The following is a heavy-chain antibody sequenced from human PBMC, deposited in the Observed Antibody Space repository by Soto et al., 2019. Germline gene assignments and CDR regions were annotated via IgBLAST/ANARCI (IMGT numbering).Heavy chain of an antibody. V-gene: IGHV6-1*01. CDR2: RYYTSKWNN. CDR3: AKDSSANYAGNPGRGMDV. J-gene: IGHJ6*02. CDR1: GDSVSSNSAT. Sequence: PSQTLSLTCAISGDSVSSNSATWNWIRQSPSRGLEWLGRRYYTSKWNNDYAVSVRSRITINPDTSKNQFSLQLNSVTPEDTALYYCAKDSSANYAGNPGRGMDVWGQGTTVTVSS. D-gene: IGHD6-13*01.